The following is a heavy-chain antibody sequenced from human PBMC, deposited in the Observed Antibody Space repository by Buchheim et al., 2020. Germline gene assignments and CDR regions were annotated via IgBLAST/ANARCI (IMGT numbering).Heavy chain of an antibody. CDR3: ARDKDYDILARQWDGFDS. J-gene: IGHJ5*01. V-gene: IGHV4-39*02. CDR1: GDSISSSNYY. D-gene: IGHD3-9*01. Sequence: QLQLQESGPGLVKPSETLSLTCTVSGDSISSSNYYWGWIRQPPGKGLEWIGNIYYTGSTYYNPSLKSRVTISVDTSKNQFSLRQSSVTATDTAVYYFARDKDYDILARQWDGFDSWGQGTL. CDR2: IYYTGST.